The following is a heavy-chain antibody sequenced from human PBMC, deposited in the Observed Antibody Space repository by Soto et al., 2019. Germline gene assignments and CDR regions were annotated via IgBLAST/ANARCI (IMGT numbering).Heavy chain of an antibody. J-gene: IGHJ4*02. CDR2: IYYSGST. CDR1: GGSISSYY. D-gene: IGHD3-10*01. CDR3: ARVSTMVRGVIRPGGTGPYYFDY. Sequence: QVQLQESGPGLVKPSETLSLTCTVSGGSISSYYWSWIRQPPGKGLEWIGYIYYSGSTNYNPSLKSRVTISVDTSKNQFSLKLSSVTAADTAVYYCARVSTMVRGVIRPGGTGPYYFDYWGQGTLVTVSS. V-gene: IGHV4-59*01.